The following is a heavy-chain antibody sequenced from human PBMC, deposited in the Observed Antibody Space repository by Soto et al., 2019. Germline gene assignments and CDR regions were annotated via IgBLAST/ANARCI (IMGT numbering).Heavy chain of an antibody. V-gene: IGHV1-46*01. CDR3: ARDPANQSSGWSPYFDY. D-gene: IGHD6-19*01. J-gene: IGHJ4*02. CDR1: GYTFTSYY. CDR2: INPSGGST. Sequence: ASVKVSCKASGYTFTSYYMHWVRQAPGQGLEWMGIINPSGGSTSYAQKFQGRVTMTRDTSTSTVYMELSSLRSEDTAVYYCARDPANQSSGWSPYFDYWGQGTLVTVSS.